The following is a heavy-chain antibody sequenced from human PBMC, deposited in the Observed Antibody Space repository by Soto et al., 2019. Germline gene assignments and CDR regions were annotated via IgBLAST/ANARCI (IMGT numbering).Heavy chain of an antibody. CDR3: ARLYQPPYSSADY. CDR1: GGSISSYY. D-gene: IGHD6-19*01. J-gene: IGHJ4*02. Sequence: QVQLQESGPGLVKPSETLSLTCTVSGGSISSYYWSWIRQPPGKGLEWIGYIYYSGSTNYNPSLKSRVTISVDTSKNQFSLKLSSVTAADTAVYYCARLYQPPYSSADYWGQGTLVTVSS. V-gene: IGHV4-59*08. CDR2: IYYSGST.